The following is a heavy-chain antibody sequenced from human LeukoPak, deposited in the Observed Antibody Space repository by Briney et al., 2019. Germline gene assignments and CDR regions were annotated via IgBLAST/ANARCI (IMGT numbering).Heavy chain of an antibody. CDR1: GFTFSNAW. CDR3: TTPSDFEYSSSSDGFDY. V-gene: IGHV3-15*01. D-gene: IGHD6-6*01. J-gene: IGHJ4*02. CDR2: IKSKTDGGTT. Sequence: PGGSLRLPCAASGFTFSNAWMSWVRQAPGKGLEWVGRIKSKTDGGTTDYAAPVKGRFTISRDDSKNALYLQMNSLKTEDTAVYYCTTPSDFEYSSSSDGFDYWGQGTLVTVSS.